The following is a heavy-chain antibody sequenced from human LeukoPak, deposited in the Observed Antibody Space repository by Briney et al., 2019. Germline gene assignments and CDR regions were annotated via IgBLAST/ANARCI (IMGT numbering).Heavy chain of an antibody. D-gene: IGHD1-20*01. V-gene: IGHV3-21*01. CDR1: GFTFSSYA. CDR2: ISSSSSYI. CDR3: ARDWSYNWNYYGY. J-gene: IGHJ4*02. Sequence: GGSLRLSCAASGFTFSSYAMSWVRQAPGKGLEWVSSISSSSSYIYYADSVKGRFTISRDNAKNSLYLQMNSLRAEDTAVYYCARDWSYNWNYYGYWGQGTLVTVSS.